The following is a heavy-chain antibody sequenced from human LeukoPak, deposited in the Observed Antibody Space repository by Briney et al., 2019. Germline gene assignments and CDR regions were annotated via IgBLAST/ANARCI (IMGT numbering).Heavy chain of an antibody. CDR3: ARGVPRSYDFWSGYPH. D-gene: IGHD3-3*01. CDR2: IYHSGST. V-gene: IGHV4-4*02. J-gene: IGHJ4*02. CDR1: GGSISSSNW. Sequence: SGTLSLTCAVSGGSISSSNWWSWVRQPPGKGLEWIGEIYHSGSTNYNPSLKSRVTISVDTSKNQFSLKLSSVTAADTAVYYCARGVPRSYDFWSGYPHWGQGTLVTVSS.